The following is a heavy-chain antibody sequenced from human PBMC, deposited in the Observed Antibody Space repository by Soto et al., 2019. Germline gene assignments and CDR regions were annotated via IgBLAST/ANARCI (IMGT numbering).Heavy chain of an antibody. CDR3: ARVGPDYFFDY. V-gene: IGHV1-46*03. J-gene: IGHJ4*02. CDR1: GYTFTSYY. Sequence: QVQLVQSGAEVKKPGASVKVCCKASGYTFTSYYMHWVRQAPGQGLEWMGIINPSGGSTSYAQKFQGRVTMTRDTSTSTVYMELSSLRSEDTAVYYCARVGPDYFFDYWGQGTLVTVSS. CDR2: INPSGGST.